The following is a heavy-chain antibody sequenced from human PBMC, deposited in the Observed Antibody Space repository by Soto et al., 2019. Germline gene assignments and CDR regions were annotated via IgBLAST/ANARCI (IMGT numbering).Heavy chain of an antibody. CDR2: LDSRGYT. CDR1: GFTFSNHD. D-gene: IGHD1-1*01. V-gene: IGHV3-13*01. CDR3: ATERIGTDYFDN. Sequence: EVHLVESGGGLEQPGGSLRLSCAASGFTFSNHDMHWVRQAPGKGLEWVSGLDSRGYTNYAASVKGRFSISGDSGKKCFHLQINNLRAEDTALYFCATERIGTDYFDNWGQGTLVTVSS. J-gene: IGHJ4*02.